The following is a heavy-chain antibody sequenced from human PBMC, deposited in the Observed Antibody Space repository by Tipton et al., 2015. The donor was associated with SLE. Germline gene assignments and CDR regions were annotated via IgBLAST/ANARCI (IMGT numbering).Heavy chain of an antibody. Sequence: TLSLTCTVSGGSISSYYWSWIRQPPGKGLEWIGYIYNSGSTNYNPSLKRLFTISVDTSKSPFPLMPSSVTAADTAVYYCAGVSCAFDVWGPGLVVTVS. CDR2: IYNSGST. V-gene: IGHV4-59*01. J-gene: IGHJ3*01. CDR1: GGSISSYY. CDR3: AGVSCAFDV.